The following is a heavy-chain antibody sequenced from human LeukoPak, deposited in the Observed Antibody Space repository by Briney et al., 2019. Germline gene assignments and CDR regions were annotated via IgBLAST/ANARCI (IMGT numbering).Heavy chain of an antibody. CDR2: VSGGGSST. CDR3: AKDLYTSRYACCFDY. J-gene: IGHJ4*02. V-gene: IGHV3-23*01. D-gene: IGHD6-13*01. Sequence: AGGSLRLSCAASGITVSSNYMSWVRQAPGKGLEWVSGVSGGGSSTYYADSVKGRFTISRDNSKNMLYLQMNSLRAEDTAVYYCAKDLYTSRYACCFDYWGQGTLVTVSS. CDR1: GITVSSNY.